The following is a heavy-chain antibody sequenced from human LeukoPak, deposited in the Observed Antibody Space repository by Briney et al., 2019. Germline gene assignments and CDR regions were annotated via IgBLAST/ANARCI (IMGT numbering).Heavy chain of an antibody. D-gene: IGHD6-19*01. CDR2: IDSGGHT. CDR1: GFNVSSRY. CDR3: ARDLVGSSGWWDFDS. V-gene: IGHV3-66*01. J-gene: IGHJ4*02. Sequence: GESLRLSCAASGFNVSSRYMSWVRQAPGKGLEWVAAIDSGGHTSYADSVKGRFTISRDNSKNKLHLQINSLRAEDTAVYYCARDLVGSSGWWDFDSWGQGTLVTVSS.